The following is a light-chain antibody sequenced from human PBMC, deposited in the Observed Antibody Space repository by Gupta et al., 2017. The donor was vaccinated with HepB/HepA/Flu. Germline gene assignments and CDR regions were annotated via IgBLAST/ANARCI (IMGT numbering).Light chain of an antibody. CDR2: GNT. CDR3: QSYDNSLSGYVV. V-gene: IGLV1-40*01. Sequence: VPLQPPPVSGAPRQSVTIHRTLCSSNIGAYFDVHWYQHLPGTAPNLLIYGNTHRPSWVPERCSGSKSGTSASLAIAGLQSEEEADYYCQSYDNSLSGYVVFGGGTKLTVL. CDR1: SSNIGAYFD. J-gene: IGLJ2*01.